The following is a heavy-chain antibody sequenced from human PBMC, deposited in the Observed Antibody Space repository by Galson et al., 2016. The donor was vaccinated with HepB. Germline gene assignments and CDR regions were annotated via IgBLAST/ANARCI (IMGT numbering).Heavy chain of an antibody. CDR2: ISYRGEST. J-gene: IGHJ4*02. CDR1: GFTFSNHD. D-gene: IGHD7-27*01. Sequence: SLRLSCAASGFTFSNHDMNWVRQAPGKGLEYAANISYRGESTSYADSVKGRFTISRDNSRNTLYLEMNSLRVEDTAVYYCVKDPNWESGCWGLGTLVTVSS. CDR3: VKDPNWESGC. V-gene: IGHV3-23*01.